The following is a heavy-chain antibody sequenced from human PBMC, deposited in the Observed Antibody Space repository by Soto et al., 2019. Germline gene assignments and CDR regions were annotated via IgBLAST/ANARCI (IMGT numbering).Heavy chain of an antibody. Sequence: GESLKISCKGSGYNFANYWIGWVRQMPGKSLEWMGMIFPGDSDTKNSPSLQGQITMSVDKSDSSAYLQWRSLKASDTAMYYCAAGYTTGPDAFDIWGQGTMVTVSS. CDR3: AAGYTTGPDAFDI. J-gene: IGHJ3*02. CDR2: IFPGDSDT. D-gene: IGHD6-13*01. V-gene: IGHV5-51*01. CDR1: GYNFANYW.